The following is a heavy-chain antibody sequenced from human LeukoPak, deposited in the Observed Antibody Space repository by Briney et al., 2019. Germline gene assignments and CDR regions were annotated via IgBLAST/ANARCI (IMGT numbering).Heavy chain of an antibody. J-gene: IGHJ4*02. V-gene: IGHV5-51*01. CDR2: IYPGDSDT. D-gene: IGHD3-22*01. CDR1: GYSFPDYW. CDR3: ASPTYYYDSSGYYLR. Sequence: GESLKISCKGSGYSFPDYWIGWVRQMPGEGLELMGIIYPGDSDTRYSPSFQGQVTISADKSISTAYLQWSSLKASDTAMYYCASPTYYYDSSGYYLRWGQGTLVTVSS.